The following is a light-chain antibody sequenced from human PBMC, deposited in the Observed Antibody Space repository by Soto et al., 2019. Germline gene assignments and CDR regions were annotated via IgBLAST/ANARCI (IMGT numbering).Light chain of an antibody. CDR1: SNDVGGYNY. CDR2: EVS. CDR3: SSYAGSNNFVL. V-gene: IGLV2-8*01. Sequence: QSVLTQPPSASGSPGQSVTISCTGTSNDVGGYNYVSWYQQHPGRAPKLMIFEVSKRPSGVTDRFSGSKSGNTASLTVSGRQAEDEADYYCSSYAGSNNFVLFGGGTKLTVL. J-gene: IGLJ3*02.